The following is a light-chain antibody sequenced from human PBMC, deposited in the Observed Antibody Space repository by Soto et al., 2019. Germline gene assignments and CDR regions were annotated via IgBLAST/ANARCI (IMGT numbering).Light chain of an antibody. V-gene: IGKV3-20*01. J-gene: IGKJ2*01. CDR3: QQYGRSPPFT. CDR2: GAS. CDR1: QSVSSSY. Sequence: EIVLTQSPGTLSLSPGERATLSCRASQSVSSSYIAWYQQNPGQAPRLLIYGASSRATGIPDRFSGSGSGTAFTLTIRRLVPEDFSVYFCQQYGRSPPFTFGQGTKVEIK.